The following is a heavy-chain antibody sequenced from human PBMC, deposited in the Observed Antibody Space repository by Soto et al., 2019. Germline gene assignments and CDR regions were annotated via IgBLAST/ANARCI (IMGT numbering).Heavy chain of an antibody. CDR2: MYYSGTT. CDR1: GASIKSYY. CDR3: AAAYDY. Sequence: QVQLQESGPGLVKPSETLSLTCTVSGASIKSYYWSWMRQFPGKGLEWIGNMYYSGTTNYNPSLXSXXTLSVDTSKNQFSLKLTSVTAADPAVYYCAAAYDYWGQGTLVTVSS. J-gene: IGHJ4*02. V-gene: IGHV4-59*01. D-gene: IGHD2-15*01.